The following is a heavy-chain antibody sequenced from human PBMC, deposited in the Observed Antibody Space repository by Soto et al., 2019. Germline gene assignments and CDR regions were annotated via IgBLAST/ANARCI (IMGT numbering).Heavy chain of an antibody. J-gene: IGHJ4*02. D-gene: IGHD6-19*01. CDR1: GGSISSYY. V-gene: IGHV4-59*01. CDR2: IYYSGST. Sequence: SETLSLTCTVSGGSISSYYWSWIRQPPGKGLEWIGYIYYSGSTNYNPSLKSRVTISVDTSKNQFSLKLSSVTAADTAVYYCASSSGWWYYFDYWRQGTLVTVSS. CDR3: ASSSGWWYYFDY.